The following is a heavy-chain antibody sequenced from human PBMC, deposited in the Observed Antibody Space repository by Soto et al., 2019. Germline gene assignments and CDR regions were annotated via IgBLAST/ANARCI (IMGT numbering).Heavy chain of an antibody. J-gene: IGHJ4*02. CDR1: GYTFTSYG. CDR2: ISAYNGNT. Sequence: QVQLVQSGAEVKKPGASVKVSCKASGYTFTSYGISWVRQAPGQGLEWMGWISAYNGNTNYAQKLQGRVTMTTDTTTSTSYMELRSLRADDTAVYYCVRQERIMITFGGVTAFDYWGQGTLVTVSS. CDR3: VRQERIMITFGGVTAFDY. V-gene: IGHV1-18*01. D-gene: IGHD3-16*01.